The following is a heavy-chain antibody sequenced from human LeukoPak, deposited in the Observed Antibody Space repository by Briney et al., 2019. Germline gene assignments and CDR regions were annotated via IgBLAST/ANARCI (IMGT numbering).Heavy chain of an antibody. J-gene: IGHJ4*02. CDR1: GFTFSNYA. V-gene: IGHV3-21*01. CDR2: ISSSSIYI. D-gene: IGHD3-22*01. CDR3: ARKYYYDSSGYWVFDY. Sequence: GGSLRLSCAASGFTFSNYAMSWVRQAPGKGLEWVSSISSSSIYIYYADSVKGRFTISRDNAKNSLYLQMNSLRAEDTAVYYCARKYYYDSSGYWVFDYWGQGTLVTVSS.